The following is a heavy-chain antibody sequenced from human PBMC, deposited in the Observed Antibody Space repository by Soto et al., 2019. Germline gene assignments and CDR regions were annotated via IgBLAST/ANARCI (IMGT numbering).Heavy chain of an antibody. Sequence: SGTLSLTCTVSGGSITSSSQFWGWVRQPPGQGLEWIGTIYFTGNTYCTPSLKSRLTMSIDTSKNEFSLRLNSVTAADTAVYYCAGQTFTIAAASYGRSNWFDPWGPGTLVTVSS. V-gene: IGHV4-39*01. CDR2: IYFTGNT. J-gene: IGHJ5*02. CDR1: GGSITSSSQF. D-gene: IGHD6-25*01. CDR3: AGQTFTIAAASYGRSNWFDP.